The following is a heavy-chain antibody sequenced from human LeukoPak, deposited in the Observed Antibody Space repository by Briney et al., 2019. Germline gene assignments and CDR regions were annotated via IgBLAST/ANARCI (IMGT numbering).Heavy chain of an antibody. V-gene: IGHV3-11*04. D-gene: IGHD2-2*01. CDR1: GFTFSDYY. CDR3: ARGPSSANFLHFDY. J-gene: IGHJ4*02. CDR2: ISSSGTTI. Sequence: GGSLRLSCAASGFTFSDYYMSWIRQAPGRGLEWISYISSSGTTIYYADSVKGRFTISRDNAKNSLYLQMNSLRAEDTAVYYCARGPSSANFLHFDYWGQGTLVTVSS.